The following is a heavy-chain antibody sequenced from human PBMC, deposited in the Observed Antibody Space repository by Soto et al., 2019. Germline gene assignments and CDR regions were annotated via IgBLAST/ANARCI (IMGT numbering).Heavy chain of an antibody. J-gene: IGHJ4*02. V-gene: IGHV4-39*07. Sequence: PSETLSLTCTVSGGSISSSSYYWGWIRQPPGEGLEWTGSIYYSGSTYYNPSLTSRVTISVDTSKNQFSLKLSSVTAADTAVYYCARGPIAAAVNYFDYWGQGNLVTVSS. CDR2: IYYSGST. CDR3: ARGPIAAAVNYFDY. CDR1: GGSISSSSYY. D-gene: IGHD6-13*01.